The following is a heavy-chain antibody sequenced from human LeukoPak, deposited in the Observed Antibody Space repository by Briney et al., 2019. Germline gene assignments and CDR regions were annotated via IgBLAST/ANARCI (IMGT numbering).Heavy chain of an antibody. CDR1: GGSISSYY. CDR3: ARDRDSSSWYIWYFDL. J-gene: IGHJ2*01. V-gene: IGHV4-4*07. Sequence: RTSETLSLTCTVSGGSISSYYWSWIRQPAGKGLEWIGRIYTSGSTNYNPSLKSRVTMSVDTSKNQFSLKLSSVTAADTAVYHCARDRDSSSWYIWYFDLWGRGTLVTVSS. D-gene: IGHD6-13*01. CDR2: IYTSGST.